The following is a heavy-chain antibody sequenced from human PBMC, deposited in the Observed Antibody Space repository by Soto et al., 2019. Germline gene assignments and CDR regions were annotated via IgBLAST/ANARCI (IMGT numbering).Heavy chain of an antibody. D-gene: IGHD3-16*01. CDR1: GFTFETTA. V-gene: IGHV3-23*01. J-gene: IGHJ4*02. Sequence: GGTLRLSCEASGFTFETTALSWVRQAPGKGLEWVATISGTGLSKYYADSMKSRFIISRDNSRNTLYLQMNSLRAEDTAIYYCASAGSVNGYMGETHFWGQGTPVTVSS. CDR3: ASAGSVNGYMGETHF. CDR2: ISGTGLSK.